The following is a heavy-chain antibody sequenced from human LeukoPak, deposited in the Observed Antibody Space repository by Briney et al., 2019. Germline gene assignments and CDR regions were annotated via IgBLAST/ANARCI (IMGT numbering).Heavy chain of an antibody. J-gene: IGHJ4*02. CDR1: GFTFSSYS. V-gene: IGHV3-20*04. Sequence: GGSLRLSCAASGFTFSSYSMMWVRQAPGKGLEWVSGINWNGGSTGYADSVKGRFTISRDNAKNSLYLQMNSLRAEDTAVYYCARDMSMGAPRGYFDYWGQGTLVTVSS. D-gene: IGHD1-26*01. CDR2: INWNGGST. CDR3: ARDMSMGAPRGYFDY.